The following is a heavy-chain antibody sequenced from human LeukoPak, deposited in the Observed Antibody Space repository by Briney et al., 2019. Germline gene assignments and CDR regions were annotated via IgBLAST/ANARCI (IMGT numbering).Heavy chain of an antibody. CDR2: IYTSGST. J-gene: IGHJ6*02. CDR3: ARERRQDYDFWSGYYYYGMDV. D-gene: IGHD3-3*01. CDR1: GGSISSGSYY. Sequence: SQTLSLTCTVSGGSISSGSYYWSWIRQPAGKGLEWIGRIYTSGSTNYNPSLKSRVTISVDTSKNQFSLKLSSVTAADTAVYYCARERRQDYDFWSGYYYYGMDVWGQGTTVTVSS. V-gene: IGHV4-61*02.